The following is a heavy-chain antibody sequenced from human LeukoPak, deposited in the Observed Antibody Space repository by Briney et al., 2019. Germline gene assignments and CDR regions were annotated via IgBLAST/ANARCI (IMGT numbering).Heavy chain of an antibody. CDR2: INPNSGGT. CDR3: ARGKSSSWSDAFDI. D-gene: IGHD6-13*01. V-gene: IGHV1-2*02. J-gene: IGHJ3*02. Sequence: ASVKVSCKASGYTFTGYYMHWVRQAPGQGLEWMGWINPNSGGTNYAQKFQGRVTMTRDTSISTAYMELSRLRSDDTAVYYCARGKSSSWSDAFDIWGQGTMVTVSS. CDR1: GYTFTGYY.